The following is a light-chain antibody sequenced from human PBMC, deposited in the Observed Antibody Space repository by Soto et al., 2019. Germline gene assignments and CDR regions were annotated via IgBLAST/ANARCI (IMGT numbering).Light chain of an antibody. CDR1: RSDVGGYDY. CDR3: SSYTSTSTVV. V-gene: IGLV2-14*01. Sequence: QSALTQPASVSGSPGQSITISCTGTRSDVGGYDYVSWYQQHPGKAPKLIIYDVSHRPSGVSNRFSGSKSGSTASLTISGLQAEDEADYSCSSYTSTSTVVFGGGTQLTVL. J-gene: IGLJ3*02. CDR2: DVS.